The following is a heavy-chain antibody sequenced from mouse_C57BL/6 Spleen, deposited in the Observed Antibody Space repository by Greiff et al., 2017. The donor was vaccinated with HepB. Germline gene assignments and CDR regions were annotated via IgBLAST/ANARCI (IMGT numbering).Heavy chain of an antibody. Sequence: VQRVESGAELVKPGASVKISCKASGYAFSSYWMNWVKQRPGKGLEWIGQIYPGDGDTNYNGKFKGKATLTADKSSSTAYMQLSSLTSEDSAVYFCARFDDGYSFDYWGQGTTLTVSS. J-gene: IGHJ2*01. CDR2: IYPGDGDT. CDR3: ARFDDGYSFDY. D-gene: IGHD2-3*01. V-gene: IGHV1-80*01. CDR1: GYAFSSYW.